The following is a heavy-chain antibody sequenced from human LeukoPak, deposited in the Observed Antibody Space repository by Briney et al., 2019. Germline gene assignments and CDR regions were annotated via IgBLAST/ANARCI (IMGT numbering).Heavy chain of an antibody. D-gene: IGHD3-22*01. J-gene: IGHJ6*02. Sequence: GASVKVSCKASGGTFSSYAISWVRQAPGQGLEWMGGIIPIFGTANYAQKFQGGVTITADESTSTAYMELSSLRSEDTAVYYCARARYYYDSSGYWRPMNYYYYGMDVWGQGTTVTVSS. CDR2: IIPIFGTA. CDR1: GGTFSSYA. V-gene: IGHV1-69*13. CDR3: ARARYYYDSSGYWRPMNYYYYGMDV.